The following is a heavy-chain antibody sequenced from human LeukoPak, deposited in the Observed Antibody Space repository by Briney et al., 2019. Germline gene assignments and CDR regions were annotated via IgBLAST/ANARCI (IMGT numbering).Heavy chain of an antibody. CDR1: GGSISSSNW. Sequence: SGTLSLTCAVSGGSISSSNWWSWVRQPPGKGLEWIGEIYHSGSTNYNPSLKSRVTISVDKFKNQFSLKLSSVTAADTAVYYCARIPRYYDILTGYYWSGVVYWGQGTLVTVSS. J-gene: IGHJ4*02. D-gene: IGHD3-9*01. CDR3: ARIPRYYDILTGYYWSGVVY. CDR2: IYHSGST. V-gene: IGHV4-4*02.